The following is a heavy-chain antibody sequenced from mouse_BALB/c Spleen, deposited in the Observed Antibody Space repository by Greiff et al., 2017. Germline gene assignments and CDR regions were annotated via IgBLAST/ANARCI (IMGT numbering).Heavy chain of an antibody. Sequence: VHLVESGPGLVAPSQSLSITCTVSGFSLTSYGVHWVRQPPGKGLEWLGVIWAGGSTNYNSALMSRLSISKDNSKSQVFLKMNSLQTDDTAMYYCAREGTRATFWFAYWGQGTLVTVSA. CDR2: IWAGGST. V-gene: IGHV2-9*02. J-gene: IGHJ3*01. CDR1: GFSLTSYG. D-gene: IGHD3-1*01. CDR3: AREGTRATFWFAY.